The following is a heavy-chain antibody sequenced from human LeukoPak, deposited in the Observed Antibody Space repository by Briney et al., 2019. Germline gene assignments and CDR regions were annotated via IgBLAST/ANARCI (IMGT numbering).Heavy chain of an antibody. CDR1: GGSFSGYH. J-gene: IGHJ3*02. CDR2: INHSGST. CDR3: ARCPSNQLRFLEWFTFDI. D-gene: IGHD3-3*01. Sequence: PSETLSLTCAVYGGSFSGYHWSWIRQPPGKGLEWIGEINHSGSTNYNPSLKSRVTISVDTSKNQFSLKLSSVTAADTAVYCCARCPSNQLRFLEWFTFDIWGQGTMVTVSS. V-gene: IGHV4-34*01.